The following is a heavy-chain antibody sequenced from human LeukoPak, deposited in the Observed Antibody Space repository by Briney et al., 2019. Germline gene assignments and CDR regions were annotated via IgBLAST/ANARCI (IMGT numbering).Heavy chain of an antibody. Sequence: GGSLRLSCVASGFTFSSYSMNWVRQAPGEGLEWVSYISSLSGTIYYADSVKGRFTISRDNSKSTLYLQINSLRAEDTAVYYCAKDHLPGIVVADRDYWGQGTLVTVSS. CDR2: ISSLSGTI. CDR1: GFTFSSYS. J-gene: IGHJ4*02. V-gene: IGHV3-48*01. D-gene: IGHD6-19*01. CDR3: AKDHLPGIVVADRDY.